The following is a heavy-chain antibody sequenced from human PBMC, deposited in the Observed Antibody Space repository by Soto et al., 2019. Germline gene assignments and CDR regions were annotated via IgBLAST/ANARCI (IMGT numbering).Heavy chain of an antibody. CDR2: IKQDGSEK. CDR1: GFTFSSYW. D-gene: IGHD3-3*01. J-gene: IGHJ6*02. Sequence: GGSLRLSCAASGFTFSSYWMSWVRQAPGKGLEWVANIKQDGSEKYYVDSVKGRFTISRDNAKNSLYLQMNSLRAEDTAVYYCARDYYDFWSGYYTGWADYYYGMDVWGQGTTVTVSS. CDR3: ARDYYDFWSGYYTGWADYYYGMDV. V-gene: IGHV3-7*01.